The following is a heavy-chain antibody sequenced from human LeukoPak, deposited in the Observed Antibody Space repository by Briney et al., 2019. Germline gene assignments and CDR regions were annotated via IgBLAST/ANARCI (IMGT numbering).Heavy chain of an antibody. CDR3: ARYSQGGWISDGGLFDY. V-gene: IGHV4-59*08. CDR1: GGSISNYY. J-gene: IGHJ4*02. D-gene: IGHD1-26*01. CDR2: IYYSGST. Sequence: PSETLSLTCTVSGGSISNYYWSWIRQPPGKGLEWIGYIYYSGSTNYNPSLKSRVTISVDTSKNQFSLKLSSVTAADTAVYYCARYSQGGWISDGGLFDYWGQGTLVTVSS.